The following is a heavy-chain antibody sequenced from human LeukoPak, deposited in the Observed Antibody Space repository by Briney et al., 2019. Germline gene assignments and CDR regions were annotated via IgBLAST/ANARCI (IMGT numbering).Heavy chain of an antibody. V-gene: IGHV4-34*01. CDR1: GFTFSSYS. D-gene: IGHD6-13*01. CDR2: INHSGST. CDR3: ARGGRYSSSWYLFGAFDI. Sequence: PGGSLRLSCAASGFTFSSYSMNWVRQPPGKGLEWIGEINHSGSTNYNPSLKSRVTISVDTSKNQFSLKLSSVTAADTAVYYCARGGRYSSSWYLFGAFDIWGQGTMVTVSS. J-gene: IGHJ3*02.